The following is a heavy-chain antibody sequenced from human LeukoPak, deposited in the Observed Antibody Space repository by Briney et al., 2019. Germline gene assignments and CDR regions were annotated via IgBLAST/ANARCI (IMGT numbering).Heavy chain of an antibody. D-gene: IGHD3-10*01. Sequence: GVSLRLSCAASGFTFSSYEMHWVRQAPGKGLEWVSYISSSGSTIYYADSVKGRFTISRDNAKNSLYMQMNSLRAEDSAVYYCASVYGSGSYFHYYYGMDVWGQGTTVTVSS. V-gene: IGHV3-48*03. CDR2: ISSSGSTI. CDR3: ASVYGSGSYFHYYYGMDV. CDR1: GFTFSSYE. J-gene: IGHJ6*02.